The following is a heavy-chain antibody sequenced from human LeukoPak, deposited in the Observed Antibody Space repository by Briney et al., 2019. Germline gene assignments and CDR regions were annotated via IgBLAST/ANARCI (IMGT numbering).Heavy chain of an antibody. J-gene: IGHJ4*02. CDR1: GFSFSSYY. V-gene: IGHV3-9*01. CDR2: ISWNSGSI. D-gene: IGHD6-13*01. Sequence: GGSLRLSCAASGFSFSSYYMHWVRQAPGKGLEWVSGISWNSGSIGYADSVKGRFTISRDNAKNSLYLQMNSLRAEDTALYYCAKDIGEQQLGNFDYWGQGTLVTVSS. CDR3: AKDIGEQQLGNFDY.